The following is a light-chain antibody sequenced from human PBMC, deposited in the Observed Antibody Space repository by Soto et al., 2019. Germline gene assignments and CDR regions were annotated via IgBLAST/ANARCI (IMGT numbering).Light chain of an antibody. CDR2: EVS. CDR3: SSYTSNNLYV. Sequence: QSVLTQPASVSGSPGQSITISCTGTSSDISDYNYVSWYQQHPGKAPKLMVYEVSDRPSGLSNRFSGSKSGNTASLTISRLQPEDEADYYCSSYTSNNLYVFGTGTKVTVL. V-gene: IGLV2-14*01. CDR1: SSDISDYNY. J-gene: IGLJ1*01.